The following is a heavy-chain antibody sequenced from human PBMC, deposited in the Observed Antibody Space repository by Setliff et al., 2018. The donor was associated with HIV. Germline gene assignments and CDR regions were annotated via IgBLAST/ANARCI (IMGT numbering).Heavy chain of an antibody. CDR1: GYSISSGYY. J-gene: IGHJ4*02. V-gene: IGHV4-38-2*02. CDR2: IYHAGNT. CDR3: ARGTTLNVVPDAFDI. Sequence: PSETLSLTCTVTGYSISSGYYWAWIRQPPGKGLEWIGYIYHAGNTYYNPSLKSRVTISVDTSKNQISLRLNSLTAADTAVYYCARGTTLNVVPDAFDIWGQGTLVTVSS. D-gene: IGHD4-17*01.